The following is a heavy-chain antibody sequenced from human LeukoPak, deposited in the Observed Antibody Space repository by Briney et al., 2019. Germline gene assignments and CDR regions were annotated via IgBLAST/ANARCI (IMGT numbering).Heavy chain of an antibody. V-gene: IGHV1-69*06. CDR3: ARVVSSGYYYGY. D-gene: IGHD3-22*01. Sequence: VASVKVSCKASGYTFTSYAISWVRQAPGQGLEWMGGIIPIFGTANYAQKFQGRVTITADKSTSTAYMELSSLRSEDTAVYYCARVVSSGYYYGYWGQGTLVTVSS. CDR2: IIPIFGTA. CDR1: GYTFTSYA. J-gene: IGHJ4*02.